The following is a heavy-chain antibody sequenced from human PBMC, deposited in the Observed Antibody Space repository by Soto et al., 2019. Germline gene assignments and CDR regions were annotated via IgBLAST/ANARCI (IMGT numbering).Heavy chain of an antibody. CDR1: GFTFSSYS. V-gene: IGHV3-48*04. Sequence: GGSLRLSCAASGFTFSSYSMNWVRQAPGKGLEWVSYISSSSSTIYYADSVKGRFTISRDNAKNSLYLQMNSLIAEDTAVYYCARHYSSSWYYYYGMDVWGQGTTVTVSS. J-gene: IGHJ6*02. D-gene: IGHD6-13*01. CDR3: ARHYSSSWYYYYGMDV. CDR2: ISSSSSTI.